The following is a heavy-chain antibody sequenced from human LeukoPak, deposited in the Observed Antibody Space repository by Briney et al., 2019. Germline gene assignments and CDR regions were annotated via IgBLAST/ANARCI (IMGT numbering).Heavy chain of an antibody. J-gene: IGHJ4*02. CDR1: GFTFSNE. D-gene: IGHD6-13*01. CDR2: INSDGSST. V-gene: IGHV3-74*01. Sequence: GGSLRLSCAASGFTFSNEMNWVRQAPGKGLVWVSRINSDGSSTSYADSVKGRFTISRDNAKNTLYLQMNSLRAEDTAVYYCARDPVSSSWFFDYWGQGTLVTVSS. CDR3: ARDPVSSSWFFDY.